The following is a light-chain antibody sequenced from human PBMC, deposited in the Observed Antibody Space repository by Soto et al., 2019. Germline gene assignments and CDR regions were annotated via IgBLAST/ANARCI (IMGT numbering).Light chain of an antibody. CDR1: QSVSSSH. CDR3: QEPGSSAIT. V-gene: IGKV3-20*01. J-gene: IGKJ5*01. Sequence: VWRQTPGTRAVSAGGVATGGCRASQSVSSSHLAWYQHKPGQAPRLLIYAASSRAPGSPDRFSGGGSGTAFTLTLRSLESDDSAVPYCQEPGSSAITFAQGTRLEIK. CDR2: AAS.